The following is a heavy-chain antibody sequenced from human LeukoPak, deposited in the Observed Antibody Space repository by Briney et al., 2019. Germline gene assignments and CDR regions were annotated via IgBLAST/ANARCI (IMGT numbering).Heavy chain of an antibody. Sequence: SGGPLTLSCAASGFPFNNYWMSWVRQAPGKGLEWVANIKQDGSVKNYVDYMEGRFTISRDNAKNSLYLQMHGLRAEDTAVYYCVRTSRSSSTDSWGQGTLVTVSS. V-gene: IGHV3-7*01. CDR1: GFPFNNYW. J-gene: IGHJ5*01. CDR2: IKQDGSVK. D-gene: IGHD6-6*01. CDR3: VRTSRSSSTDS.